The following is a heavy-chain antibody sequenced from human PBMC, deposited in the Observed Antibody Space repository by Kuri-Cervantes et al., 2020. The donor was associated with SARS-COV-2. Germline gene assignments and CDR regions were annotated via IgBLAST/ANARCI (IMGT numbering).Heavy chain of an antibody. J-gene: IGHJ3*02. D-gene: IGHD4-23*01. CDR3: ARGDDLGAADYGGNFGYDAFDI. V-gene: IGHV1-69*05. Sequence: SVEVSCKASGYTFTSYGISWVRQAPGQGLEWMGGIIPIFGTANYAQKFQGRVTITTDESTSTAYMELSSLRSEDTAVYYCARGDDLGAADYGGNFGYDAFDIWGQGTMVTVSS. CDR1: GYTFTSYG. CDR2: IIPIFGTA.